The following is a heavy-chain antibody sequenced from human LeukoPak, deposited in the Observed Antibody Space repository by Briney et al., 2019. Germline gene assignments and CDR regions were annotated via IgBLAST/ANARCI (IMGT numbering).Heavy chain of an antibody. CDR2: IYTSGST. CDR3: ATDGYAYSFRAFDI. D-gene: IGHD5-24*01. CDR1: GGSISSCSYY. Sequence: KTSQTLSLTCTVSGGSISSCSYYWSWIRQPAGKGLEWIGRIYTSGSTNYNPSLKSRVTISVDTSKNQFSLKLSSVTAADTAVYYCATDGYAYSFRAFDIWGQGTMVTVSS. J-gene: IGHJ3*02. V-gene: IGHV4-61*02.